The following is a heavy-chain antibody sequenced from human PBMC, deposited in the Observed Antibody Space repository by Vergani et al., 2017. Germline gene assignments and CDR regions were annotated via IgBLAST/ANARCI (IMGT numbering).Heavy chain of an antibody. J-gene: IGHJ5*02. D-gene: IGHD2-21*01. V-gene: IGHV1-69*12. CDR1: GGTFNNYA. CDR2: IVPQYGTA. CDR3: ARGPSFTWVLFS. Sequence: QVQLVQSGAEVKKPGSSVKVSCKASGGTFNNYALSWVRQAPGQGPEWMGGIVPQYGTAHYSQKFQGRLTITADESTFSASMELSSLKSEDTAVYYCARGPSFTWVLFSWGQGTLVTVSS.